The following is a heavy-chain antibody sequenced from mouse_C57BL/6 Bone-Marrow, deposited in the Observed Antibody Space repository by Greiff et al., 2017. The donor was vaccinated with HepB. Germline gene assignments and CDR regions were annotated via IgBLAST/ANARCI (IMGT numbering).Heavy chain of an antibody. V-gene: IGHV5-4*03. CDR3: ARTIYYGSSYGYFDV. J-gene: IGHJ1*03. Sequence: EVKVVESGGGLVKPGGSLKLSCAASGFTFSSYAMSWVRQTPEKRLEWVATISDGGSYTYYPDNVKGRFTISRDNAKNNLYLQMSHLKSEDTAMYYCARTIYYGSSYGYFDVWGTGTTVTVSS. CDR2: ISDGGSYT. D-gene: IGHD1-1*01. CDR1: GFTFSSYA.